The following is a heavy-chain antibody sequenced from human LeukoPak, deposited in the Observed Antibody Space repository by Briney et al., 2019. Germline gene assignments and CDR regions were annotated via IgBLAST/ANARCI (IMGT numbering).Heavy chain of an antibody. V-gene: IGHV4-59*12. CDR3: ARELSSTMIVVVTEAWFDP. Sequence: PSETLSLTCTVSGGSISSYYWSWIRQPPGKGLEWIGYIYYSGSTNYNPSLKSRVTISVDTSKNQFSLKLSSVTAADTAVYYCARELSSTMIVVVTEAWFDPWGQGTLVTVSS. CDR1: GGSISSYY. D-gene: IGHD3-22*01. J-gene: IGHJ5*02. CDR2: IYYSGST.